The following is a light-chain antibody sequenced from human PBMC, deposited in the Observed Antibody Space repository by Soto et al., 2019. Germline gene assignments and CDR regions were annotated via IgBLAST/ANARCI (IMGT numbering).Light chain of an antibody. J-gene: IGLJ1*01. CDR3: AAWADSLNGRV. CDR1: SSNIGSNT. V-gene: IGLV1-44*01. Sequence: QSVLTQPPSASGTPGQRVTISCSGSSSNIGSNTVNWYQQLPGTAPKLLIYSNNQRPSGVPDRFSGSKSGTSASLAISGLQSEDEDDYYCAAWADSLNGRVFGTGTKLTVL. CDR2: SNN.